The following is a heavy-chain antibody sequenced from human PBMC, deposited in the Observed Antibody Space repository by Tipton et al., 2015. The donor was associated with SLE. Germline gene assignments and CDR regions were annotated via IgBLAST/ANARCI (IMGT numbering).Heavy chain of an antibody. CDR2: INHSGNT. CDR1: GDSLSSDY. V-gene: IGHV4-59*08. Sequence: TLSLTCTVSGDSLSSDYWSWIRQPPGKGLEWIGYINHSGNTNYNPSLKRRVTISVDTSKNQFSLKLSSVTAADTAVYYCARHRRSGEYFDLWGRGTLVTVSS. D-gene: IGHD2-15*01. J-gene: IGHJ2*01. CDR3: ARHRRSGEYFDL.